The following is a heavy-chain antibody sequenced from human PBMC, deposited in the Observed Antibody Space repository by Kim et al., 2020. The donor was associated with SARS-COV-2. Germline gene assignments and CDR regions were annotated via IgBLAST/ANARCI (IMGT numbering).Heavy chain of an antibody. CDR2: LSGSGSNT. CDR3: AKDGGGWYTSGWYYFDY. V-gene: IGHV3-23*01. J-gene: IGHJ4*02. D-gene: IGHD6-19*01. Sequence: GGSLRLSCAASGFTFTNYAMSWVRQAPGKGLEWVSALSGSGSNTYYADSVKGRFTISRDNSRNTLYLEMNSLSAEDTAVYYCAKDGGGWYTSGWYYFDYWGQGSLVTVSS. CDR1: GFTFTNYA.